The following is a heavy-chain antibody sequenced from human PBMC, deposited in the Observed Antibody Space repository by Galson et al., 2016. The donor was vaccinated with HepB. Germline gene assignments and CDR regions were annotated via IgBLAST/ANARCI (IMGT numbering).Heavy chain of an antibody. Sequence: SLRLSCAASGFSFSNNGMHWVRQAPGEGLEWVSVIGYDGSNKYYGDSLKGRFTISRDNAKKTLYLQMNSLTTEDTAVYYCAKDRLNVSTPIDYWGQGTLVTVSS. D-gene: IGHD5/OR15-5a*01. CDR3: AKDRLNVSTPIDY. V-gene: IGHV3-30*18. CDR1: GFSFSNNG. J-gene: IGHJ4*02. CDR2: IGYDGSNK.